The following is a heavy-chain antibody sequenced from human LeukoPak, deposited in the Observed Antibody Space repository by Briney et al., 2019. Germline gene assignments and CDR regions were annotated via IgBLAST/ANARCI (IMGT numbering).Heavy chain of an antibody. V-gene: IGHV4-39*01. J-gene: IGHJ1*01. CDR3: ARTYGDYLSNIQH. Sequence: PSETLSLTCSVSGGSISSSSYYWGWIRQPPGKGLEWIGSIYHSGSTCYDPSLKSRVTISVDTSKNQFSLKLNSVTAADTAVYYCARTYGDYLSNIQHWGQGTLVTVSS. CDR2: IYHSGST. D-gene: IGHD4-17*01. CDR1: GGSISSSSYY.